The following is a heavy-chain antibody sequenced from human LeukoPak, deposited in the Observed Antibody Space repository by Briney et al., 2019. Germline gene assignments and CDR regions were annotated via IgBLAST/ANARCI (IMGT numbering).Heavy chain of an antibody. V-gene: IGHV5-51*01. D-gene: IGHD2-2*01. Sequence: GESLKISCKGSGYSFTSYWIGWVRQMPGKGLEWMGIIYPGYSDTRYSPSFQGQVTISADKSISTAYLQWSSLKASDTAMYYCGNHFVLFPAVFRAKPPKSSSNRDVGEKGTRVPFP. CDR3: GNHFVLFPAVFRAKPPKSSSNRDV. CDR2: IYPGYSDT. CDR1: GYSFTSYW. J-gene: IGHJ6*03.